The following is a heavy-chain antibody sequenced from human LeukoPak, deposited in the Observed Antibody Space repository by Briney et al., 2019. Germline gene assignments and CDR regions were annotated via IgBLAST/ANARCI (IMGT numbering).Heavy chain of an antibody. Sequence: SETLSLTCTVSGYSIRSGYYWGWIRQPPGKGLEWIGSFYHGESTYYNPSLKSRVTISVDTSKNQFSLKLSSVTTADTAVYYCARVEEGYGSGRRGNFYYYYMDVWGKGTTVTISS. CDR2: FYHGEST. V-gene: IGHV4-38-2*02. CDR1: GYSIRSGYY. J-gene: IGHJ6*03. D-gene: IGHD3-10*01. CDR3: ARVEEGYGSGRRGNFYYYYMDV.